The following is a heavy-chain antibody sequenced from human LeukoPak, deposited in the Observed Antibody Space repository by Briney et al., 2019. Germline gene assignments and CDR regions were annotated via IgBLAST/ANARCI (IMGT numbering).Heavy chain of an antibody. J-gene: IGHJ6*03. CDR3: ARKTAMVWYYYYYMDV. V-gene: IGHV4-34*01. Sequence: SETLSLTCAVYGGSFSGYYWSWIRQPPGKGLEWIGEINHSGSTNYNPSLKSRVTISVDTSKNQFSLKLSSVTAAVTAVYYCARKTAMVWYYYYYMDVWGKGTTVTISS. CDR2: INHSGST. D-gene: IGHD5-18*01. CDR1: GGSFSGYY.